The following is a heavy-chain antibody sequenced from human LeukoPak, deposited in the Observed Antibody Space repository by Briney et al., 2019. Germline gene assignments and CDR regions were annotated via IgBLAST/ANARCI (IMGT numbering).Heavy chain of an antibody. Sequence: SETLSLTCAVYGGSFSGYYWSWIRQPPGKGLEWIGEINHSGSTNYNPSLKSRVTISVDTSKNLFSLKLSSVTAADTAVYYCARVAVVGMDYWGQGTLVTVSS. V-gene: IGHV4-34*01. CDR3: ARVAVVGMDY. J-gene: IGHJ4*02. D-gene: IGHD6-19*01. CDR2: INHSGST. CDR1: GGSFSGYY.